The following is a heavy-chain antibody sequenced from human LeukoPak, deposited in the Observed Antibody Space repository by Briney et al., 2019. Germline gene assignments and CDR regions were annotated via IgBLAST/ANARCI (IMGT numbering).Heavy chain of an antibody. CDR2: IRYDGSKK. J-gene: IGHJ4*02. Sequence: TGGSLRLSCAASGFTFSSYGMHWVRQAPGKGLEWVAFIRYDGSKKYYADSVKGRFTISRDNSKNTLYLQMNSLRAEDTAVYYCAKDQVGATVGALGYWGQGTLVTVSS. V-gene: IGHV3-30*02. CDR1: GFTFSSYG. CDR3: AKDQVGATVGALGY. D-gene: IGHD1-26*01.